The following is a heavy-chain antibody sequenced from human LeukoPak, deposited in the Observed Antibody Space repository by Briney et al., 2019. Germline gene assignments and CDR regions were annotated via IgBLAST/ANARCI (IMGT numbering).Heavy chain of an antibody. CDR1: GGTFSSYA. CDR3: ARGVGYYDFGEFKGYFDL. J-gene: IGHJ2*01. Sequence: SVKVSCKASGGTFSSYAISWVRQAPGQGLEWMGGIIPIFGTANYAQKFQGRVTITTDESTSTAYMELSSLRSEDTAVYYCARGVGYYDFGEFKGYFDLWGRGTLVTVSS. V-gene: IGHV1-69*05. CDR2: IIPIFGTA. D-gene: IGHD3-3*01.